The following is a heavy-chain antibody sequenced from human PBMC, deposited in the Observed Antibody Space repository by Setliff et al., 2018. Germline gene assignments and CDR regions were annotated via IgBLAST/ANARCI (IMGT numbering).Heavy chain of an antibody. CDR1: GASISTTYYY. D-gene: IGHD3-10*01. J-gene: IGHJ5*02. V-gene: IGHV4-39*07. CDR3: ATDGPVLNGDYIS. CDR2: IYQNGIT. Sequence: SETLSLTCGVSGASISTTYYYWDWIRQSPEKGLEWIGTIYQNGITYYNPSVKSRVTISVDKSKNQFSLSLRSVTAADTAVYYCATDGPVLNGDYISWGQGTLVTVSS.